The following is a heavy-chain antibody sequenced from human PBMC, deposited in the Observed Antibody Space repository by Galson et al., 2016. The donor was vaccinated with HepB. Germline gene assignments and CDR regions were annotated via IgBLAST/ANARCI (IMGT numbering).Heavy chain of an antibody. D-gene: IGHD5-18*01. Sequence: SLRLSCAASGFTFSDHYMDWVRQAPGKGLEWVGRTRNKANNYTTEYAASVKGRFTFSRDDSKNSLYLQMNSLKTEDTAVYYCARDPGTVMAAWYFDLWGRGTQVTVSS. CDR2: TRNKANNYTT. CDR1: GFTFSDHY. V-gene: IGHV3-72*01. J-gene: IGHJ2*01. CDR3: ARDPGTVMAAWYFDL.